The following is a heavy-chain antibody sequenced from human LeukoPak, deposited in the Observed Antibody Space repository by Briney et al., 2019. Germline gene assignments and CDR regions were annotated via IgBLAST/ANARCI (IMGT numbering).Heavy chain of an antibody. CDR1: GFTFSSYS. V-gene: IGHV3-48*01. CDR2: ISNSSSTI. J-gene: IGHJ4*02. D-gene: IGHD3-3*01. Sequence: PGGSLRLSCAASGFTFSSYSMNWVRQAPGKGLEWVSYISNSSSTIYYADSVRGRFTISRDNAKNSLYLQMNSLRAEDTAVYYCASTIRFLEWLSYFDYWGQGTLVTVSS. CDR3: ASTIRFLEWLSYFDY.